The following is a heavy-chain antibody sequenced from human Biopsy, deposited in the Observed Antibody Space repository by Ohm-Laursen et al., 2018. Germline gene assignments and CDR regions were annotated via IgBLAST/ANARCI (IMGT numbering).Heavy chain of an antibody. CDR2: IKQDGSEE. Sequence: SLRLSCAASGFTFGSYCMTWVRQAPGKGLEWVANIKQDGSEEYYVDSVKGRFTISRDNSKNTLYLQMSSLRPEDTALYYCARDASWVQLISYIDFWGPGSLVTVSS. CDR3: ARDASWVQLISYIDF. CDR1: GFTFGSYC. V-gene: IGHV3-7*03. J-gene: IGHJ4*02. D-gene: IGHD1-1*01.